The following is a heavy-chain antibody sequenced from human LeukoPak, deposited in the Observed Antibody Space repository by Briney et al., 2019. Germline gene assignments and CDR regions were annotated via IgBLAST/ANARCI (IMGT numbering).Heavy chain of an antibody. Sequence: SVKVSCKASGGTFSSYAISWVRQAPGQGLEWMGRIIPILGIANYAQKFQGRVTITADKSTSTAYMELSSLRSEDTAVYYCARDGTSTTGTTQERRVIYWGQGTLVTVSS. V-gene: IGHV1-69*04. D-gene: IGHD1-1*01. CDR3: ARDGTSTTGTTQERRVIY. CDR1: GGTFSSYA. J-gene: IGHJ4*02. CDR2: IIPILGIA.